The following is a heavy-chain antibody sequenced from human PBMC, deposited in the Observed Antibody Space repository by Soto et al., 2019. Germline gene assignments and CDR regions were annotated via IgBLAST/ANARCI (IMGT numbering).Heavy chain of an antibody. CDR3: ARDFSYDSSPDY. Sequence: GGSLRLSCAASGFTFSSYGMHWVRQAPGKGLEWVAVIWYDGSNKYYADSVKGRFTISRDNSKNTLYLQMSSLRAEDTAVYYCARDFSYDSSPDYWGQGTLVTVSS. CDR1: GFTFSSYG. D-gene: IGHD3-22*01. CDR2: IWYDGSNK. V-gene: IGHV3-33*01. J-gene: IGHJ4*02.